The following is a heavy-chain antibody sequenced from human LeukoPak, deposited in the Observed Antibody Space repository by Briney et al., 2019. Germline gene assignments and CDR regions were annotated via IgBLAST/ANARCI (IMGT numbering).Heavy chain of an antibody. CDR1: GGSFSGYY. J-gene: IGHJ3*02. V-gene: IGHV4-34*01. Sequence: SETLSLTCAVYGGSFSGYYWSWIRQPPGKGLEWIGEINHSGSTNYNPSLKSRVIISVDTSKNQFSLKLSSVTAADTAVYYCARDRLLTDSGNYYHDAFDIWGPGTMVTVSS. CDR3: ARDRLLTDSGNYYHDAFDI. D-gene: IGHD1-26*01. CDR2: INHSGST.